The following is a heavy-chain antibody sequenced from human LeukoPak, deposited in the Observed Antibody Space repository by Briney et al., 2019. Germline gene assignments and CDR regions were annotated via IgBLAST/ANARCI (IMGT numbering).Heavy chain of an antibody. J-gene: IGHJ3*02. D-gene: IGHD6-13*01. Sequence: GASVKVSCKASGYTFTGYYMHWVRQAPGQGLEWMGWINPNSGGTNYAQKFQGWVTMTRDTPISTAYMELSRLRSDDTAVYYGARGSGNKQQDAFDIWGQGTMVTVSS. V-gene: IGHV1-2*04. CDR2: INPNSGGT. CDR3: ARGSGNKQQDAFDI. CDR1: GYTFTGYY.